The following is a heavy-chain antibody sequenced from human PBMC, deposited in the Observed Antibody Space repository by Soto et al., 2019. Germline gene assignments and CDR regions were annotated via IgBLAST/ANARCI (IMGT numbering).Heavy chain of an antibody. CDR3: RTVTDRYYYYYYYMDV. Sequence: EVQLLESGGGLVQPGGSLRLSCAASGFTFSSYAMSWVRQAPGKWLEWVSVISGSGGSTYYADSVKGRFTISRDNSKHTLYLQMNSLRAEDTAVYYCRTVTDRYYYYYYYMDVWGKGTTVTVSS. J-gene: IGHJ6*03. D-gene: IGHD4-17*01. V-gene: IGHV3-23*01. CDR1: GFTFSSYA. CDR2: ISGSGGST.